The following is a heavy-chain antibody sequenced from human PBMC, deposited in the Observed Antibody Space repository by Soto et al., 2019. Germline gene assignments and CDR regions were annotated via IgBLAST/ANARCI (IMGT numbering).Heavy chain of an antibody. D-gene: IGHD3-22*01. Sequence: EVQLVESGGGLVQPGGSLRLSCAASGFTFSSYSMNWVRQAPGKGLEWVSYISSSSSTIYYADSVKGRFTISRDNAKNSLYLQMNSLRGEDTAVYYCARVVYDSSGSIDYWGQGTLVTVSS. CDR3: ARVVYDSSGSIDY. CDR1: GFTFSSYS. CDR2: ISSSSSTI. J-gene: IGHJ4*02. V-gene: IGHV3-48*01.